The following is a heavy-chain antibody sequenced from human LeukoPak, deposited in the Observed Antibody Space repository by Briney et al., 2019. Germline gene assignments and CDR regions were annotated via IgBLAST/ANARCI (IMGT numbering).Heavy chain of an antibody. CDR2: IYHSGST. J-gene: IGHJ5*02. CDR1: GGSISSGGYS. D-gene: IGHD2-15*01. CDR3: ARLGYCSGGSCYARVFGP. V-gene: IGHV4-30-2*01. Sequence: PSETLSLTCAVSGGSISSGGYSWSWIRQPPGKGLEWLGYIYHSGSTYYNPSLKSRVTISVDRSKNQFSLKLSSVTAADTAVYYCARLGYCSGGSCYARVFGPWGQGTLVTVSS.